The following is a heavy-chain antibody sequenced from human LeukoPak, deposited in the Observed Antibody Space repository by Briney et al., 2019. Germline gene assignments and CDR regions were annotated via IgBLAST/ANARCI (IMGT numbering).Heavy chain of an antibody. Sequence: PSETLSLTCTVSGGSISSHYWSWIRQPPGKGLEWIGYIYYTGTTNYNPSLKSRVTISVDTSKKQLSLKLSPVTAADTAVYYCARLPLRSHFDYWGQGTLVTVSS. CDR2: IYYTGTT. J-gene: IGHJ4*02. CDR3: ARLPLRSHFDY. CDR1: GGSISSHY. V-gene: IGHV4-59*08.